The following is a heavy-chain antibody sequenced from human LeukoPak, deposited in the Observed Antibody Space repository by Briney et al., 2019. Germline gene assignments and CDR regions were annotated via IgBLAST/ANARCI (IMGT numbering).Heavy chain of an antibody. Sequence: GALRLSCAASGFTFDSYTMVWVRQAPGSGLEWVSAITGSGGDSYHADSVKGRFTVSRDNSKNTLFLQINSLRVEDTALYYCARGVSGWPYYLDFWGQGTLVTVSS. J-gene: IGHJ4*02. V-gene: IGHV3-23*01. D-gene: IGHD6-25*01. CDR2: ITGSGGDS. CDR1: GFTFDSYT. CDR3: ARGVSGWPYYLDF.